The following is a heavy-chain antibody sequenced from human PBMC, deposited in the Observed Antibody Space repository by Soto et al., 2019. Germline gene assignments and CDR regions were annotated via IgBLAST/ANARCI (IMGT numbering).Heavy chain of an antibody. CDR2: ISAYNGKT. Sequence: QVQLVQSGGEVKKPGASVKLSCTASGYTFTSYGISWVRQAPGQGLEWMGWISAYNGKTNYAQNVQGRVTMTTDTSTRTAYMDLRSLRSDDTAVYYCARGGDMNYYHGMDVWGQGTTVTVCS. D-gene: IGHD5-12*01. CDR3: ARGGDMNYYHGMDV. CDR1: GYTFTSYG. J-gene: IGHJ6*02. V-gene: IGHV1-18*01.